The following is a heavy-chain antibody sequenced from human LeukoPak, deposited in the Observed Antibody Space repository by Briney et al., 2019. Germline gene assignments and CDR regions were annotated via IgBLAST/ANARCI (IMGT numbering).Heavy chain of an antibody. CDR3: ARDGGRTVTTTYFDY. CDR1: GYTFTGYY. V-gene: IGHV1-2*02. J-gene: IGHJ4*02. Sequence: ASVKVSCKASGYTFTGYYMHWVRQAPGQGLEWMGWINPNSGGTNYAQKFQGRVTMTRDTSISTAYMELSRLRSDDTAVYYCARDGGRTVTTTYFDYWGQGTLVTVSS. D-gene: IGHD4-17*01. CDR2: INPNSGGT.